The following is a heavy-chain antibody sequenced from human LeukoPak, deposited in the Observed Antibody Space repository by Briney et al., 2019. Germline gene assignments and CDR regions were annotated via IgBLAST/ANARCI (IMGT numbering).Heavy chain of an antibody. Sequence: PGGSLRLSCAASGFTFSNYAMHWVRQAPGKGLEFISSISSNGLSTYYGISVKGRFTISRDNAKNSLYLQMNSLRAEDTAVYYCAREWGGDCCGYWGQGTLVTVSS. V-gene: IGHV3-64*01. J-gene: IGHJ4*02. CDR3: AREWGGDCCGY. CDR1: GFTFSNYA. CDR2: ISSNGLST. D-gene: IGHD2-21*02.